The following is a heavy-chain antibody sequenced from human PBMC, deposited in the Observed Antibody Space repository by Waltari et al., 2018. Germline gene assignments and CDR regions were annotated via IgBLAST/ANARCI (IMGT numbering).Heavy chain of an antibody. Sequence: QVQLQESGPGLVKPSGTLSLTCAVSGDSISSNHWWTWVRLPPGKGLEWSGEIYHSGTPNYHTSLKIRVTLSVDKSKNLFSLKLRSVTAADTSVYYCARGVIAAAGGNYYYSGMDVWGQGTTVTVS. V-gene: IGHV4-4*02. CDR1: GDSISSNHW. CDR3: ARGVIAAAGGNYYYSGMDV. CDR2: IYHSGTP. D-gene: IGHD6-13*01. J-gene: IGHJ6*02.